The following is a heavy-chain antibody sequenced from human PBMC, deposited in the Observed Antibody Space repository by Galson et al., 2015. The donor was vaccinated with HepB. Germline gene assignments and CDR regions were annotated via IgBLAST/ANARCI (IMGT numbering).Heavy chain of an antibody. J-gene: IGHJ6*02. D-gene: IGHD3-3*01. CDR3: AKGEAPTFTYYDFWSGISTPRDYYGMDV. CDR2: ISGSGGST. V-gene: IGHV3-23*01. CDR1: GFTFSSYA. Sequence: SLRLSCAASGFTFSSYAMSWVRQAPGKGLEWVSAISGSGGSTYYADSVKGRFTISRDNSKNTLYLQMNSLRAEDTAVYYCAKGEAPTFTYYDFWSGISTPRDYYGMDVWGQGTTVTVSS.